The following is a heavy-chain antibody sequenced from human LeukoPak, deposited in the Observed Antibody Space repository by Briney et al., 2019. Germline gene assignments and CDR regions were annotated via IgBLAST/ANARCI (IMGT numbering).Heavy chain of an antibody. Sequence: PGGSLRLSCAASGFTFSSYAMSWVRQAPGKGLEWVSAISGSGGSTYYADSVKGRFTISRDNSKNTLYLQMNSLRAEDTAVYYCAKIRITMIVVATDAFDIWGQGTMVTVSS. D-gene: IGHD3-22*01. V-gene: IGHV3-23*01. CDR3: AKIRITMIVVATDAFDI. J-gene: IGHJ3*02. CDR2: ISGSGGST. CDR1: GFTFSSYA.